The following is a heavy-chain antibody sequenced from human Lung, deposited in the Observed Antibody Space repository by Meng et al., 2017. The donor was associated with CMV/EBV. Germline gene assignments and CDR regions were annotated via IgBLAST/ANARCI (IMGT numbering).Heavy chain of an antibody. CDR3: ARGIKEWSYFYYHAMDV. CDR2: VSYDGSHK. J-gene: IGHJ6*02. D-gene: IGHD3-3*01. CDR1: GFTFSSSA. V-gene: IGHV3-30*04. Sequence: GGSLRLXCAASGFTFSSSAMHWVRQAPSKGLEWVAVVSYDGSHKYYADSVKGRFTISRDNSKNSLYLQMNSLRPEDTAVYYCARGIKEWSYFYYHAMDVWGQGXTVTVSS.